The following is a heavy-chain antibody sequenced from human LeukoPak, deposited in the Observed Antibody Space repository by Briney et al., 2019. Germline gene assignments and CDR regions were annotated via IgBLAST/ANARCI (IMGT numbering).Heavy chain of an antibody. Sequence: GGSLRLSCAASGFTFSSYWMHWVRQAPGKGLVWVSRINSDGSSTSYADSVKGRFTISRDNAKNSVFLQMTSLRPEDTAVYYCAKDQEDGFDYWGQGTLVTVSS. CDR3: AKDQEDGFDY. CDR1: GFTFSSYW. V-gene: IGHV3-74*01. J-gene: IGHJ4*02. D-gene: IGHD3-10*01. CDR2: INSDGSST.